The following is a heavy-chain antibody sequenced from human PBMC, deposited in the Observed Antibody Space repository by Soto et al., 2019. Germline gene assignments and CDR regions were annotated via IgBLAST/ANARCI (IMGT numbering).Heavy chain of an antibody. V-gene: IGHV3-21*01. J-gene: IGHJ4*02. D-gene: IGHD4-4*01. CDR2: ISSSSSYI. Sequence: GGSLRLSCAASGFTFSSYSMNWVRQAPGKGLEWVSSISSSSSYIYYADSVKGRFTISRDNAKNSLYLQMNSLRAEDTAVYYCARDYTGYSNYPNYFDYWGQGTLVTVSS. CDR3: ARDYTGYSNYPNYFDY. CDR1: GFTFSSYS.